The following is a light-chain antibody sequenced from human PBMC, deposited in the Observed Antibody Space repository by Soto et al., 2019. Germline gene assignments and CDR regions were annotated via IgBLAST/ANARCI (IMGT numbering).Light chain of an antibody. CDR3: MRDLQSPRG. V-gene: IGKV2-28*01. CDR1: QSLLHSNGYNY. CDR2: WGS. Sequence: DIVMTQSPLSLPVTPGEPASISCRSSQSLLHSNGYNYLDWYLQKPGQSPQLLIYWGSNRSFLVPDRLGGSKSVTDSAVKVGSVQAEDVGVDYCMRDLQSPRGFGQGTKVDNK. J-gene: IGKJ1*01.